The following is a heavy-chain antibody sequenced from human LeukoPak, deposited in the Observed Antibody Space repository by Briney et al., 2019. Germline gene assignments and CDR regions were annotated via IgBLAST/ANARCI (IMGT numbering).Heavy chain of an antibody. Sequence: ASVKVSCKASGGTFSSYTISWVRQAPGQGLEWMGRIIPILGIANYAQKFQGRVTITADKSTSTAYMEMSSLRSEDTAVYYCARDSPVLGFDPWGQGTLVTVSS. J-gene: IGHJ5*02. CDR1: GGTFSSYT. D-gene: IGHD1-1*01. CDR3: ARDSPVLGFDP. V-gene: IGHV1-69*04. CDR2: IIPILGIA.